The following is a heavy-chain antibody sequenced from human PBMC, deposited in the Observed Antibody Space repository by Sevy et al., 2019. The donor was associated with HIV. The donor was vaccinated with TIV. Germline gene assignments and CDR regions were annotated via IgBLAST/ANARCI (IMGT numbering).Heavy chain of an antibody. CDR3: VNYGDYVWGIGAENYYGMDV. D-gene: IGHD4-17*01. CDR1: GYTFTGYY. J-gene: IGHJ6*02. V-gene: IGHV1-2*06. CDR2: INPNSGGT. Sequence: ASVKVSCKASGYTFTGYYMHWVRQAPGQGLEWMGRINPNSGGTNYAQKFQGRVTMTRDTSISTAYMELSRLRSDDTAVYYCVNYGDYVWGIGAENYYGMDVWGQGTTVTVS.